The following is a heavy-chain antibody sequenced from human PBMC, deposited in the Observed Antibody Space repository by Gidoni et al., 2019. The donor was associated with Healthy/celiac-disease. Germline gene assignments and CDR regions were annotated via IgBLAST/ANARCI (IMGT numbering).Heavy chain of an antibody. CDR3: AKDSWIQLWPTYYYYGMDV. CDR2: ISGSGGST. Sequence: EVQLLESGGGLVQPGGCLRLSCAASGFTFSCYALSWVRQAPGKGLEWVSAISGSGGSTYYADSVKGRFTISRDNSKNTLYLQMNSLRAEDTAVYYCAKDSWIQLWPTYYYYGMDVWGQGTTVTVSS. V-gene: IGHV3-23*01. D-gene: IGHD5-18*01. J-gene: IGHJ6*02. CDR1: GFTFSCYA.